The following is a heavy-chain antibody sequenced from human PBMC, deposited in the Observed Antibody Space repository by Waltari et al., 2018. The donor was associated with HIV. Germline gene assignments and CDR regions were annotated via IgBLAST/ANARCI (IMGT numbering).Heavy chain of an antibody. V-gene: IGHV3-74*01. D-gene: IGHD5-18*01. J-gene: IGHJ4*02. Sequence: EVQLVESGGRIVQPGGSLRLSCAASGFHLSHAWMHWVRQGTGKGLMWVSRMSRDGSIRGNADSVKGRFTISRDNVKNTVYLQMNSLRAEDTAVYYCSKRLNTASDYWGQGTPVIVSS. CDR2: MSRDGSIR. CDR3: SKRLNTASDY. CDR1: GFHLSHAW.